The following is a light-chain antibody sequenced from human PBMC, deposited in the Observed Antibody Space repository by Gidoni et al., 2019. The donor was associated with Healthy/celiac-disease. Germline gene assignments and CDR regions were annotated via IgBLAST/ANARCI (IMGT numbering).Light chain of an antibody. V-gene: IGKV1-39*01. CDR2: AAS. Sequence: DIQMTQSPSSLSASVGDRVTITCRASQSISSYLNWYQQKPGKAPKLLIYAASSLQSGVPSRFSGSGSGTDFTLTISRLQPEDFATYYWRQSYSTPGTFGQXTKVEIK. CDR3: RQSYSTPGT. CDR1: QSISSY. J-gene: IGKJ1*01.